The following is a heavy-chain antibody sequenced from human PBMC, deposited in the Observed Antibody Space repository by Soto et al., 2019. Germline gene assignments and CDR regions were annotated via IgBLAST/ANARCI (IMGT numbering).Heavy chain of an antibody. Sequence: EVHLVESGGGLVQPGGSLRLSCTVSGLTFSNHWMTWVRQAPGKGLEWVANIKRDGSEKSYVDSVEGRFSVSRDNTKNSLYLQMNNLRDEDTAVYYCATRPPDETYYGVFDYWGRGALVTVSS. CDR2: IKRDGSEK. CDR1: GLTFSNHW. J-gene: IGHJ4*02. CDR3: ATRPPDETYYGVFDY. D-gene: IGHD3-10*01. V-gene: IGHV3-7*02.